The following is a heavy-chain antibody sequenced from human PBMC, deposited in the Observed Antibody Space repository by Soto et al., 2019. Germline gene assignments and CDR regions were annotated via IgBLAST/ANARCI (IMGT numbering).Heavy chain of an antibody. J-gene: IGHJ4*02. V-gene: IGHV3-23*01. Sequence: EVQLLESGGHLIQPGESLRLSCAASGFSFSGYTMNWVRQAQGKGLEWISGNNGGGGTTYYADSVKGRFTISRDDSKNILYLQMNSPRAEDTAIYYCAKDRHPDGIWTFDYWGRGTLVTVS. CDR2: NNGGGGTT. D-gene: IGHD3-9*01. CDR1: GFSFSGYT. CDR3: AKDRHPDGIWTFDY.